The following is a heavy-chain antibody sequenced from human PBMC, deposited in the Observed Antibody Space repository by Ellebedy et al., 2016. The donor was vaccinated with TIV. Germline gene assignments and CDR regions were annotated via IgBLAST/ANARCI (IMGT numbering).Heavy chain of an antibody. Sequence: GESLKISXAASGFTFSSYAMSWVRQAPGKGLEWVSAISGSGGSTYYADSVKGRFTISRDNSKNTLYLQMNSLRAEDTAVYYCAKSAQWLVPDLDYWGQGTLVTVSS. V-gene: IGHV3-23*01. J-gene: IGHJ4*02. CDR3: AKSAQWLVPDLDY. CDR2: ISGSGGST. D-gene: IGHD6-19*01. CDR1: GFTFSSYA.